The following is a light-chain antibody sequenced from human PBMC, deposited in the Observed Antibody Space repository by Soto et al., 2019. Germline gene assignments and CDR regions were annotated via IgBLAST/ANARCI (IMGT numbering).Light chain of an antibody. Sequence: QSALTQPRSVSGSPGQSVTISCTGTSSDIGNYNYVSWYQQYPGKAPKLIIYDVSKRPSGIPDRFFGSKFGNTASLTISGLQAEDEADYYCTSYTSSNTVIFGGGTKLTVL. J-gene: IGLJ2*01. CDR3: TSYTSSNTVI. V-gene: IGLV2-11*01. CDR2: DVS. CDR1: SSDIGNYNY.